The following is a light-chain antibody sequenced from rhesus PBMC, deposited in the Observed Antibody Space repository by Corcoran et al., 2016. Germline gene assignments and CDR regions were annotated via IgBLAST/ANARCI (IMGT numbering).Light chain of an antibody. CDR1: QGISKF. CDR3: QQHNSYPPP. CDR2: DAS. Sequence: DIQMTQSPSSLSASVGDTVTITCQASQGISKFLAWYQQKPGKAPKLLICDASTLQSGVPSRFSGSGSGKKFTISHSSLQPEYFATYYYQQHNSYPPPFDPGTKLDIK. V-gene: IGKV1-33*02. J-gene: IGKJ3*01.